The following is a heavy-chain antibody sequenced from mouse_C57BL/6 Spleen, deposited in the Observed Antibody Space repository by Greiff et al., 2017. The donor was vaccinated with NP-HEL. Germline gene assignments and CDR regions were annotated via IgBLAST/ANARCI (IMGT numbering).Heavy chain of an antibody. V-gene: IGHV1-4*01. J-gene: IGHJ2*01. D-gene: IGHD2-4*01. CDR1: GYTFTSYT. CDR2: INPSSGYT. CDR3: ARYDYDGGSDD. Sequence: VQLQQSGAELARPGASVKMSCKASGYTFTSYTMHWVKQRPGQGLEWIGYINPSSGYTKYNQKFKAKATLTADKSSSTAYMPLSSLTSEDSAVYYGARYDYDGGSDDWGQGTTLTVSS.